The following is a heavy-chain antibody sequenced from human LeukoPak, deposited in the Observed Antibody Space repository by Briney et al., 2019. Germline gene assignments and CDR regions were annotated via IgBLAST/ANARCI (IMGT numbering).Heavy chain of an antibody. Sequence: SVKVSCKSSGGTFSSYAISWVRQAPGQGLEWMGGIIPIFGTSNYAQEFQGRVTITADESTSTAYMELISLRSEDTAVYYCAREKVAVAGTDAFDIWGQGTMVTVSS. D-gene: IGHD6-19*01. CDR1: GGTFSSYA. J-gene: IGHJ3*02. V-gene: IGHV1-69*13. CDR2: IIPIFGTS. CDR3: AREKVAVAGTDAFDI.